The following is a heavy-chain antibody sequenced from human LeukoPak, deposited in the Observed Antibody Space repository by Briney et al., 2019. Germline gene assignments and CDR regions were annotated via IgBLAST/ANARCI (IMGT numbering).Heavy chain of an antibody. V-gene: IGHV3-7*01. CDR2: IKQDGSEK. Sequence: PGGSLRLSCAASGFTFNSYWMGWVRQAPGKGLEWVATIKQDGSEKYYVNSVTGRFTISRYNARNSLFLQMNSLRAEDTAVFYCARSSWPFDYWGQGTLVTVSS. J-gene: IGHJ4*02. D-gene: IGHD6-13*01. CDR1: GFTFNSYW. CDR3: ARSSWPFDY.